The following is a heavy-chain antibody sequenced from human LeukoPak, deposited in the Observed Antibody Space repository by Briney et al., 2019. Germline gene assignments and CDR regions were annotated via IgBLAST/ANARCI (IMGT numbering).Heavy chain of an antibody. CDR2: IFYSGST. J-gene: IGHJ4*02. D-gene: IGHD2-21*02. V-gene: IGHV4-39*01. CDR3: AGLVVGTATIDY. CDR1: GASISSTSDY. Sequence: SETLSLTCTVSGASISSTSDYWGWIRQPPGKGLEWIGNIFYSGSTHYNPSLKSRVTISVDTSKNQFSLKLNSVTAADTAVYHCAGLVVGTATIDYWGQGTLVTVSS.